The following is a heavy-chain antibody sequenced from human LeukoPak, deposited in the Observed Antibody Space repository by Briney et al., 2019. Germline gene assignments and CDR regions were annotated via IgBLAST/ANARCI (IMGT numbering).Heavy chain of an antibody. CDR2: TWYGGSNK. CDR1: GFTFSSYG. CDR3: AKTGLYGDYIIDY. J-gene: IGHJ4*02. Sequence: PGGSLRLSCAASGFTFSSYGMHCVRQARGKGLECVAVTWYGGSNKYYADSVKGRFTISRDNSKNTLYLQMNSLRAEDTAVYYCAKTGLYGDYIIDYWGQGTLVTVSS. D-gene: IGHD4-17*01. V-gene: IGHV3-33*06.